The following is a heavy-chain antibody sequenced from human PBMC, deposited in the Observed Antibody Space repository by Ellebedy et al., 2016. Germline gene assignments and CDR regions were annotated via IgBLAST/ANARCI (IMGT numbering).Heavy chain of an antibody. CDR1: GGSISSSSYY. CDR3: ARLEGGCSSTSCYENWFNP. V-gene: IGHV4-39*07. D-gene: IGHD2-2*01. J-gene: IGHJ5*02. Sequence: SETLSLTXTVPGGSISSSSYYWGWIRQPPGKGLEWIGSIYYSGSTYYNPSLKSRVTISVDTSKNQFSLKLSSVTAADTAVYYCARLEGGCSSTSCYENWFNPWGQGTLVTVSS. CDR2: IYYSGST.